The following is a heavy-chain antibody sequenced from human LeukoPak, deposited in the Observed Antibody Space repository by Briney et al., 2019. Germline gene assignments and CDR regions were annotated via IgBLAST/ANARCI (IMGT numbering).Heavy chain of an antibody. V-gene: IGHV4-34*01. Sequence: SETLSLTCAVYGGSFSGYYWSWIRQPPGKGLEWIGEINHSGSTNYNPSLKSRVTISVDMSKNQFSLKLSSVTAADTAVFYCQGYYDSSGYYYLDYWGQGTLVTVSS. D-gene: IGHD3-22*01. CDR1: GGSFSGYY. CDR2: INHSGST. CDR3: QGYYDSSGYYYLDY. J-gene: IGHJ4*02.